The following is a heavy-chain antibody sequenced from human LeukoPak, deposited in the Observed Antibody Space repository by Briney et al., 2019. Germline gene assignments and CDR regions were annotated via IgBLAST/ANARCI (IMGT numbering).Heavy chain of an antibody. D-gene: IGHD3-16*01. J-gene: IGHJ3*02. CDR3: ASHYDYVWGIGGDAFDI. CDR2: INSDGSST. Sequence: QPGGSLRLSCAASGFTFSSYWMHWVRQAPGKGLVWVSRINSDGSSTSYADSVKGRFTISRDNAKNTLYLQMNSLRAEDSAVYYCASHYDYVWGIGGDAFDIWGQGTMVTVSS. CDR1: GFTFSSYW. V-gene: IGHV3-74*01.